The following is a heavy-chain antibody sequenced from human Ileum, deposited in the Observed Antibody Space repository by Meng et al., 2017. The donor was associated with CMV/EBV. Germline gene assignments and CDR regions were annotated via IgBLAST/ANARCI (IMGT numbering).Heavy chain of an antibody. V-gene: IGHV3-53*01. CDR1: GFTVSSNY. CDR2: IYSGGST. Sequence: ESPKISGAASGFTVSSNYMSWVRQAPGKGLEWVSVIYSGGSTYYADSVKGRFTISRDNSKNTLYLQMNSLRAEETAVYYCARAWGIAAAGTDYYYYYGMDVWGQGTTVTVSS. J-gene: IGHJ6*02. CDR3: ARAWGIAAAGTDYYYYYGMDV. D-gene: IGHD6-13*01.